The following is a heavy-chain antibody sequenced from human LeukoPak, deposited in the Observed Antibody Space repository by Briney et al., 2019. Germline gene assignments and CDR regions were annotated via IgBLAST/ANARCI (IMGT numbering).Heavy chain of an antibody. J-gene: IGHJ6*03. V-gene: IGHV4-34*01. CDR2: INHSGST. Sequence: SETLSLTCAVYGGSFSGYYWSWIRQPPGKGLEWIGEINHSGSTNYNPSLKSRVTISVGTSKNQFSLKLSSVTAADTAVYYCARLPEYYYYYYMDVWGKGTTVTVSS. CDR3: ARLPEYYYYYYMDV. CDR1: GGSFSGYY.